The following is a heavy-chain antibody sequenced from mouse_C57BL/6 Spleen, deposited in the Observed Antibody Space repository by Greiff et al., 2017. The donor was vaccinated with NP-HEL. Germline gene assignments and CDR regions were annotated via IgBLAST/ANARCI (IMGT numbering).Heavy chain of an antibody. CDR1: GYTFTSYT. CDR2: INPSSGYT. D-gene: IGHD1-1*01. CDR3: AREDLSYNYGSSYAFFAY. Sequence: QVQLQQSGAELARPGASVKMSCKASGYTFTSYTMHWVKQRPGQGLEWIGYINPSSGYTKYNQKFKDKATLTADKSSSTAYMQLSSLTSEDSAVYYCAREDLSYNYGSSYAFFAYWGQGTLVTVSA. V-gene: IGHV1-4*01. J-gene: IGHJ3*01.